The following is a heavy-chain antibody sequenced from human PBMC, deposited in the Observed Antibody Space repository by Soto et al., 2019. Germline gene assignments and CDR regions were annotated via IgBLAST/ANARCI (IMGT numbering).Heavy chain of an antibody. CDR2: IYYSGST. Sequence: QLQLQESGPGLVKPSETLSLTCTVSGGSISSSSYYWGWIRQPPGKGLEWIGSIYYSGSTYYNPSPKSRVAISVDTSKNQFSLKLSSVTAADTAVYYCASSLLVAATVDYWGQGTLVTVSS. CDR1: GGSISSSSYY. D-gene: IGHD2-15*01. V-gene: IGHV4-39*01. J-gene: IGHJ4*02. CDR3: ASSLLVAATVDY.